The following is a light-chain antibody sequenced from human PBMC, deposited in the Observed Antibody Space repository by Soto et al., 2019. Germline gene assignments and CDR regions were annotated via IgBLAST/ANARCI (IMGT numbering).Light chain of an antibody. Sequence: EIVLTHYPVTLSFFAGERATLSCRASRSVTNNYLAWHQQKPGQTPRLLIYGASSRATGIPDRFSGSGSGTDFTLTISRLEPEDFAVYYCQQHGSSPITFGQGTRLEIK. CDR3: QQHGSSPIT. CDR2: GAS. CDR1: RSVTNNY. V-gene: IGKV3-20*01. J-gene: IGKJ5*01.